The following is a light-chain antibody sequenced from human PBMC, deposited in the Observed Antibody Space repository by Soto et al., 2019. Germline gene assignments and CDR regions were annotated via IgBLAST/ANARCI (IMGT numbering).Light chain of an antibody. CDR3: SSYTNTLDSV. CDR2: DVT. CDR1: SSDVGGYNS. J-gene: IGLJ1*01. Sequence: QSALTQPASVSGSPGQSITISCTGTSSDVGGYNSVSWYQQYPGKAPKLMIYDVTNRPSGISNRFSGSKSGNTGSLTISGLQAEDEADYYCSSYTNTLDSVFGTGTKVTVL. V-gene: IGLV2-14*03.